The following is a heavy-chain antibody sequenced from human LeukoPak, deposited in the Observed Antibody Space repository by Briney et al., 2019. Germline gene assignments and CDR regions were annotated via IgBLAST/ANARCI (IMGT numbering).Heavy chain of an antibody. J-gene: IGHJ4*02. D-gene: IGHD5-12*01. CDR1: GFTFDDYG. V-gene: IGHV3-20*04. CDR2: INWNGGST. CDR3: ARRSGYDSNYFDY. Sequence: GGSLRLSCAASGFTFDDYGMTWVRQAPGKGLEWVSGINWNGGSTGYADSVKGRFTISRDNAKNSPYLQMNSLRAEDTALYYCARRSGYDSNYFDYWGQGTLVTVSS.